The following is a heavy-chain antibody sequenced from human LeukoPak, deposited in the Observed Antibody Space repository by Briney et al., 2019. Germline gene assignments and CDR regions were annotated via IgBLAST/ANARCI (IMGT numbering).Heavy chain of an antibody. Sequence: PGGSLRLSCAASGFTFSSYGMHWVRQAPGKGLEWVGRTRNKANSYTTKYAASVEGRFTISRDTSKNLLYLQLNSLKTEDTAVYYCARAGYCGAGTCYSDYYDYWGQGTLATVSS. CDR3: ARAGYCGAGTCYSDYYDY. J-gene: IGHJ4*02. D-gene: IGHD2-15*01. CDR2: TRNKANSYTT. V-gene: IGHV3-72*01. CDR1: GFTFSSYG.